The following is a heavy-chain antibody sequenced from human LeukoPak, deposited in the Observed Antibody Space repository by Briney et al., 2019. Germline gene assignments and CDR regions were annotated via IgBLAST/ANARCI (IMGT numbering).Heavy chain of an antibody. J-gene: IGHJ4*02. CDR1: GYSISSGYY. V-gene: IGHV4-38-2*02. CDR2: IHHSGST. CDR3: ARTYSSGCLDY. D-gene: IGHD6-19*01. Sequence: PSETLSLTCIVSGYSISSGYYWGWIRQPPGKGLEWIGNIHHSGSTYYNLSLKSRVTISVDRSKNQFSLKLSSVTAADTAVYYCARTYSSGCLDYWGQGTLVTVSS.